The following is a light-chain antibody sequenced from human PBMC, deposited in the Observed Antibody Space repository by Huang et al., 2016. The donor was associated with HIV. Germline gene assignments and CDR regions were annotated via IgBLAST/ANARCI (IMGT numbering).Light chain of an antibody. J-gene: IGKJ1*01. CDR1: QSVTSN. CDR2: SAS. Sequence: EVVMTQSPAILSVSPGERAILSCRASQSVTSNLAWYQQKPGQAPRLLIYSASTRATGIPARFSGSGSGTEFTLTISSLQSEDFAVYYCQHYNNWPWWTFGQGTKVEIK. V-gene: IGKV3-15*01. CDR3: QHYNNWPWWT.